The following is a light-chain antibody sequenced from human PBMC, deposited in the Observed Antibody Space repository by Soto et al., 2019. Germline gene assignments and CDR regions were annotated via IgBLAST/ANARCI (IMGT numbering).Light chain of an antibody. CDR1: QSISSY. CDR2: AAS. V-gene: IGKV1-39*01. Sequence: DIQMTQSPSSLSASVGDRVTITCRARQSISSYLNWYPQKPGKAPNLLIYAASSLQRGVPSRFSGGGSGTDFPLTISSLQPEDFATYYCQQSYSTLITFGQGTRLEIK. CDR3: QQSYSTLIT. J-gene: IGKJ5*01.